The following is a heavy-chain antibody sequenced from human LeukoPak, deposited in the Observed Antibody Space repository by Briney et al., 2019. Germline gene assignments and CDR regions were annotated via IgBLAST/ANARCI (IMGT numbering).Heavy chain of an antibody. CDR2: INHSGST. D-gene: IGHD3-3*01. V-gene: IGHV4-34*01. J-gene: IGHJ4*02. CDR1: GGSFSGYY. CDR3: ARGPYDFWTGGYFDY. Sequence: SETLSLNCAVYGGSFSGYYWSWIRQPPGKGLEWIGEINHSGSTNYNPSLKSRVTISVDTSKNQFSLKLSSVTAADTAVYYCARGPYDFWTGGYFDYWGQGTLVTVSS.